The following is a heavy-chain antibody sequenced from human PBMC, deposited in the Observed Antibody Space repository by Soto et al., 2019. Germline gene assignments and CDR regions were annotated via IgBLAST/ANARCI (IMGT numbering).Heavy chain of an antibody. V-gene: IGHV4-59*08. CDR3: ARRFGRNFDY. CDR2: IYYSGST. Sequence: SETLSLTCTVSGGSISSYYWSWIRQPPGKGLEWIGYIYYSGSTNYNPSLKSRVTISVDTSKNQFSLKLSSVTAADTAVYYCARRFGRNFDYWGQGTLVTVSS. D-gene: IGHD3-16*01. J-gene: IGHJ4*02. CDR1: GGSISSYY.